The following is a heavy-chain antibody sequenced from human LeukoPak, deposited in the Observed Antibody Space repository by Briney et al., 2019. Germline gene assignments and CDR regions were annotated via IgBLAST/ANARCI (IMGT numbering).Heavy chain of an antibody. CDR2: ISGSGGST. CDR1: GFTFTNYA. J-gene: IGHJ4*02. D-gene: IGHD6-13*01. CDR3: AKGSGSSWYTDFDY. Sequence: GGSLRLSCAASGFTFTNYAMSWVPQAPGKGREGVSGISGSGGSTYSADSVKGRFTISRDNSKNTLYLQMNSLRAEDTAVYYCAKGSGSSWYTDFDYWGQGTLVTVSS. V-gene: IGHV3-23*01.